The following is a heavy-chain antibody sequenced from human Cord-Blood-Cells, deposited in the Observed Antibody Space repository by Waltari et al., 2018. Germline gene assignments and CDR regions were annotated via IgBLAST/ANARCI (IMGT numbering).Heavy chain of an antibody. CDR1: GGSISSSSYY. CDR3: ARQYAYYYYYMDV. V-gene: IGHV4-39*01. J-gene: IGHJ6*03. CDR2: IYYRGST. Sequence: QLQLQESGPGLVKPSETLSLTCTVSGGSISSSSYYWGWIRQPPGKGREWIGSIYYRGSTHYNPSLKSRVTISVDTSKNQFSLKLSSVTAADTAVYYCARQYAYYYYYMDVWGKGTTVTVSS.